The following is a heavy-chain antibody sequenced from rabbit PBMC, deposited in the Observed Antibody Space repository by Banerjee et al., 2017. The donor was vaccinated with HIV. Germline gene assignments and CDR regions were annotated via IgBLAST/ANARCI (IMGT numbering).Heavy chain of an antibody. V-gene: IGHV1S47*01. Sequence: QEQLVESGGGLVQPEGSLTLTCKASGFDFSSNAMCWVRQAPGKGPEWIGCIYTGSGSTYYASWAKGRFTISKSSSTTVTLQMTSLTAADTATYFCARDDSDGSGYHFTLWGPGTLVTVS. CDR1: GFDFSSNA. CDR2: IYTGSGST. CDR3: ARDDSDGSGYHFTL. J-gene: IGHJ4*01. D-gene: IGHD1-1*01.